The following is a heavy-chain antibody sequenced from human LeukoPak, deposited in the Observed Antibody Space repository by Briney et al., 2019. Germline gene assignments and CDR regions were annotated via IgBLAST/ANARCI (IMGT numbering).Heavy chain of an antibody. CDR1: GFTLSSYA. J-gene: IGHJ6*03. Sequence: GGPLRLSCAASGFTLSSYAMHWVRQAPGKGLEWVAGISYDGSNKKYGDSVKGRFTISRDTSKNTLFLQMNSLRAEDTALYYCPKRGVERVGDYHYYYYLDVWGKGMTVTVSS. CDR2: ISYDGSNK. D-gene: IGHD1-1*01. V-gene: IGHV3-30*04. CDR3: PKRGVERVGDYHYYYYLDV.